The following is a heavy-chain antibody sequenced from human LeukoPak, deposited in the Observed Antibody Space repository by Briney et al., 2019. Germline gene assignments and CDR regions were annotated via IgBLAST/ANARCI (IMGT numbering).Heavy chain of an antibody. J-gene: IGHJ5*02. Sequence: SVKVSCKASGGTFSSYAISWVRQAPGQGLEWMGGIIPIFGTANYAQKFQGRVTITTDESTSTAYMELSSLRSEDTAVYYCAREEPGIAAAGSKGGSWFDTWGQGTLVTVSS. CDR1: GGTFSSYA. CDR3: AREEPGIAAAGSKGGSWFDT. CDR2: IIPIFGTA. D-gene: IGHD6-13*01. V-gene: IGHV1-69*05.